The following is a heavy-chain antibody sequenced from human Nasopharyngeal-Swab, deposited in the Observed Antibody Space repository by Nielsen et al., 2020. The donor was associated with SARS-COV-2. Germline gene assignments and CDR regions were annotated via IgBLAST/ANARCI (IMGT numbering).Heavy chain of an antibody. CDR2: ISHSGGGT. CDR3: ARIQEWLNGLIDC. J-gene: IGHJ4*02. V-gene: IGHV3-23*01. D-gene: IGHD5-18*01. CDR1: GFSFSNYG. Sequence: GESLKISCAVSGFSFSNYGMTWVRQAPGKGLEWVSGISHSGGGTYYADSVKGRFTISRDSSKNTLYLQMNSLRAEDTAVYYCARIQEWLNGLIDCWGQGTLVTVSS.